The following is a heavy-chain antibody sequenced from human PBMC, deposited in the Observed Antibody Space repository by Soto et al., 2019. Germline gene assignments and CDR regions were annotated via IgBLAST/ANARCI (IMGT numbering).Heavy chain of an antibody. CDR3: AREYGSGSYYTGY. CDR1: GFTFSSYA. Sequence: GGSLRLSCAASGFTFSSYAMHWVRQAPGKGLEWVALISYDGSDKDYADSVKGRFTISRDNSRNTLFLQMNSLRAEDTAVYYCAREYGSGSYYTGYWGQGTLVTVSS. J-gene: IGHJ4*02. V-gene: IGHV3-30-3*01. CDR2: ISYDGSDK. D-gene: IGHD3-10*01.